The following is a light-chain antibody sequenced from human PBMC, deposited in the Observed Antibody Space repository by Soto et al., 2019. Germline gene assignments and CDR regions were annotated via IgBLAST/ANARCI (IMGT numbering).Light chain of an antibody. J-gene: IGKJ1*01. CDR3: QQSKT. V-gene: IGKV3-20*01. Sequence: EIVLTQSPGTLSLSPGERATLSCRASQSVSSTYLAWYQQKPGQAPRLLIYGASSRATGIPDRFSGSGSGTHFTLTISRLEPEDSAVYYCQQSKTVGQGTKVDIK. CDR2: GAS. CDR1: QSVSSTY.